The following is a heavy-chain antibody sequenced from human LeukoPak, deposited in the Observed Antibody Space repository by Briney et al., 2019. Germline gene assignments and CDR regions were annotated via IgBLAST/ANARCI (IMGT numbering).Heavy chain of an antibody. D-gene: IGHD6-19*01. V-gene: IGHV3-21*01. CDR3: ASQTPRRLPIAVADYFDY. Sequence: KPGGSLILACAVSGFTFGSYSMNWVRQAPGKGLEWVSFVSTSGSYIYYADSVKGRFTISRDNAKNSLYLQMNSLRAEDTAVYYCASQTPRRLPIAVADYFDYWGQGTLVTVSS. J-gene: IGHJ4*02. CDR1: GFTFGSYS. CDR2: VSTSGSYI.